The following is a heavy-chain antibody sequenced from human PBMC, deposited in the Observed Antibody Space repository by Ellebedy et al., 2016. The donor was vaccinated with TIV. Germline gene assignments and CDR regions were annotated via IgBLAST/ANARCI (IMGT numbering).Heavy chain of an antibody. CDR2: IYYSGST. V-gene: IGHV4-59*08. J-gene: IGHJ6*02. D-gene: IGHD3-16*01. CDR3: ARCLGGRWGMDV. Sequence: SQTLSLTCAVYGGSFSGFYWSWIRQPPGKGLEWIGYIYYSGSTNYNPSLRSRVTISIDTSKNQFSLKLSSVTAADTAVYYCARCLGGRWGMDVWGQGTTVTVSS. CDR1: GGSFSGFY.